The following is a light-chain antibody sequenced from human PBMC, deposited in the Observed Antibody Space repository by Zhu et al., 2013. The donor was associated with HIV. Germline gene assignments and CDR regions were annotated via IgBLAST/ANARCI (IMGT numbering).Light chain of an antibody. CDR1: QTISSY. CDR3: QQHGSSFT. V-gene: IGKV3-11*01. J-gene: IGKJ3*01. Sequence: IVLTQSPATLSLSPGERATLSCRASQTISSYLAWYQQRPGQAPRLLIYDASNRAPGIPARFSGSGSGTDFTLTINRLEPEDFAVYYCQQHGSSFTFGPGTKVHIK. CDR2: DAS.